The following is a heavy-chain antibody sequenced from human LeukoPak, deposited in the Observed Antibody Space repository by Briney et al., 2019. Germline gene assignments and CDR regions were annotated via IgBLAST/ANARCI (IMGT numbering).Heavy chain of an antibody. V-gene: IGHV1-8*03. CDR2: MNPNSGNT. Sequence: ASVKVSCKASGYTFTSYDINWVRQATGQGLEWMGWMNPNSGNTGYAQKFQGRVTITRNTSISTAYMELSGLRSEDTAVYYCARTGFWSGYYSDYWGQGTLVTVSS. D-gene: IGHD3-3*01. CDR1: GYTFTSYD. J-gene: IGHJ4*02. CDR3: ARTGFWSGYYSDY.